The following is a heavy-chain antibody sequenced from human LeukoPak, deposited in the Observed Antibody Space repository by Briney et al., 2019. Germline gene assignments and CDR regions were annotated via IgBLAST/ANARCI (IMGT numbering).Heavy chain of an antibody. CDR2: ISDSGGRT. V-gene: IGHV3-23*01. J-gene: IGHJ4*02. D-gene: IGHD3-22*01. CDR1: GITLSNYG. CDR3: AKRGVVIRVILVGFHKEAFYFDS. Sequence: GGSLRLSCAVSGITLSNYGMSWVRQAPGKGLEWVAGISDSGGRTNYADSVKGRFTISRDNPKNTPYLQMNSLRTEDTAVYFCAKRGVVIRVILVGFHKEAFYFDSWGQGALVTVSS.